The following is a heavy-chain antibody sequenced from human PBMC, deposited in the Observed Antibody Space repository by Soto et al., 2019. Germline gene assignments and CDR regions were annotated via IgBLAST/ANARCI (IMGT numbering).Heavy chain of an antibody. J-gene: IGHJ5*02. D-gene: IGHD1-1*01. CDR1: GFTFSSYS. V-gene: IGHV3-21*01. CDR2: ISSSGSYI. CDR3: ARGSIGLEGSFDP. Sequence: EVQLVESGGGLVKPGGSLRLSCAASGFTFSSYSMNWVRQAPGKGLEWVSSISSSGSYIYYADSVKGRFTISRDNAKNSLYLQMNSLRAEDTAVYYCARGSIGLEGSFDPWGQGTLVTVSS.